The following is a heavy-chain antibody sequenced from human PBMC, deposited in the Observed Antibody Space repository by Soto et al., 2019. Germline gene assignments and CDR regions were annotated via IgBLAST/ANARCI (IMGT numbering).Heavy chain of an antibody. D-gene: IGHD2-15*01. V-gene: IGHV3-7*01. CDR3: TRTISALPGDDY. CDR1: GFTFNRYW. J-gene: IGHJ4*02. Sequence: EVQLVESGGGLVQPGGSLRLSCAASGFTFNRYWMGWVRQAPGKGPEWMANIKQDGSERYYVDSVKGRFTISRDNVKNSVYLQMNSLRAEDTAVYDSTRTISALPGDDYWGQGTLVTVSS. CDR2: IKQDGSER.